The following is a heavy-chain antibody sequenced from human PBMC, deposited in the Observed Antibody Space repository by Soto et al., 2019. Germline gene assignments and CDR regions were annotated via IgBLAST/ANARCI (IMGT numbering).Heavy chain of an antibody. D-gene: IGHD5-18*01. J-gene: IGHJ4*02. CDR2: ISYSGST. CDR3: ARSPRGDIYGYSLYFDY. CDR1: GGSIDRSGYY. Sequence: PSETLSLTCTVSGGSIDRSGYYWVWIRQPPGKGPEWIASISYSGSTYYHVHLRSRLTISLDTPKNHFSLKVSSVTAADTAVYYCARSPRGDIYGYSLYFDYWGQGALVTVSS. V-gene: IGHV4-39*02.